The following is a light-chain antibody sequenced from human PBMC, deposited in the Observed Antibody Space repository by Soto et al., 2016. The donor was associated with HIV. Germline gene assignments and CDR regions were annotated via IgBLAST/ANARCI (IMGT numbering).Light chain of an antibody. CDR2: AAS. CDR1: QRIGNL. Sequence: DIQMTQSPSSVSASVGDRVSITCRASQRIGNLLAWYHQIPGRAPKLLISAASNLQSGVPSKFSGSGSGTDFTLTISSLQPEDFATYYCQQYNSYPLTFGGGTKVEIK. CDR3: QQYNSYPLT. V-gene: IGKV1D-16*01. J-gene: IGKJ4*01.